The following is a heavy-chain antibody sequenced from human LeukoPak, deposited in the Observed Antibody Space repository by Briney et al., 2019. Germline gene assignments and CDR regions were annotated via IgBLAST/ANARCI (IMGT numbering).Heavy chain of an antibody. CDR3: ARQNRRRIAVAGTGRGFFDY. Sequence: SETLSLTCTVSGGSISSSIYYWGWIRQPPGKGLEWIGSIYYSGSTYYNPSLKSRVTISVDTSKNQFSLKLSSVTAADTAVYYCARQNRRRIAVAGTGRGFFDYWGQGTLVTVSS. J-gene: IGHJ4*02. V-gene: IGHV4-39*01. D-gene: IGHD6-19*01. CDR1: GGSISSSIYY. CDR2: IYYSGST.